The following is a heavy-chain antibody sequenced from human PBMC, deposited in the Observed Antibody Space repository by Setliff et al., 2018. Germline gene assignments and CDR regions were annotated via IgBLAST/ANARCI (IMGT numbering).Heavy chain of an antibody. CDR3: ARDLAD. Sequence: GGSLRLSCAASGFTFSIYYMGWVRQAPGKGLEWVSVIYSGGSTYYADSVKGRFTISRDNSKNTLYLQMNSLRAEDTAVYYRARDLADWGQGTLVTVSS. J-gene: IGHJ4*02. CDR1: GFTFSIYY. V-gene: IGHV3-66*01. CDR2: IYSGGST.